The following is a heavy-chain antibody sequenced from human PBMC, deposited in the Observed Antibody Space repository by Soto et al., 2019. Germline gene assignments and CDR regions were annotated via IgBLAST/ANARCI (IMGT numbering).Heavy chain of an antibody. J-gene: IGHJ5*02. Sequence: SETLSLTCTVSGVSISSYYWSWIRQPPGKGLEWIGYIYYSGSTNYNPSLKSRVTISVDTSKNQFSLKLSSVTAADTAVYYCAGDWAGDCSSTSCYVWFDPWGQGTLVTVSS. CDR1: GVSISSYY. CDR3: AGDWAGDCSSTSCYVWFDP. V-gene: IGHV4-59*01. D-gene: IGHD2-2*01. CDR2: IYYSGST.